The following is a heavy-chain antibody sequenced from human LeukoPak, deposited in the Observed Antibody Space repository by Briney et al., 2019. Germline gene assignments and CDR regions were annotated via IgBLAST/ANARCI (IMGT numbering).Heavy chain of an antibody. CDR2: ISYDGSNK. Sequence: PGGSLRLSCAASGFTFSSYAMHWVRQAPGKGLEWVAVISYDGSNKYYADSVKGRFTISRDNSKNTLYLQMNSLRAEDTAVYYCARDPVVPAAMGAFDIWGQGTMVTVSS. D-gene: IGHD2-2*01. J-gene: IGHJ3*02. CDR3: ARDPVVPAAMGAFDI. CDR1: GFTFSSYA. V-gene: IGHV3-30-3*01.